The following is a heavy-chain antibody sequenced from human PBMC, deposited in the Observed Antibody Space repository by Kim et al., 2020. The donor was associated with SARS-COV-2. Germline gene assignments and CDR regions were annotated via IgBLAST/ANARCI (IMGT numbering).Heavy chain of an antibody. D-gene: IGHD2-15*01. Sequence: KFKGRVTITADESTSTAYMELSSLRSEDTAVYYCAREAARNYYYYYGMDVWGQGTTVTVSS. V-gene: IGHV1-69*01. CDR3: AREAARNYYYYYGMDV. J-gene: IGHJ6*02.